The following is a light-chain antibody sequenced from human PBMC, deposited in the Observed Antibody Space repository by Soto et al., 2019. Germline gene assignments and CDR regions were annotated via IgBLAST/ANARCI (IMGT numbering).Light chain of an antibody. Sequence: DIQMTQSPSTLSASVGDRVTITCRASQSISSWLAWYQQKPGKAPKLLIYKASSLESRVPSRFSGSGSGTEFTLTISSLQPDDFATYYCQQYYSYSFTFGQGTKLEIK. CDR3: QQYYSYSFT. CDR2: KAS. V-gene: IGKV1-5*03. J-gene: IGKJ2*01. CDR1: QSISSW.